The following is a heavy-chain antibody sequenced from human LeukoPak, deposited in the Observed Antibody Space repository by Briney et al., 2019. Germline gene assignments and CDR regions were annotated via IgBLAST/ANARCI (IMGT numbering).Heavy chain of an antibody. Sequence: ASVKVSCKASGYTFTSYGISWVRQAPGHGLEWMGWISAYNGNTNYAQKLQGRVTMTTDTSTSTAYMELRSLRSDDTAVYYCARDPAHGASGSYLDPWGQGTLVTVSS. CDR2: ISAYNGNT. CDR3: ARDPAHGASGSYLDP. CDR1: GYTFTSYG. J-gene: IGHJ5*02. V-gene: IGHV1-18*01. D-gene: IGHD1-26*01.